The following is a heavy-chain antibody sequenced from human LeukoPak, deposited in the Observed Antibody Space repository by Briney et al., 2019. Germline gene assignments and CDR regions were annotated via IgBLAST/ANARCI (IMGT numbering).Heavy chain of an antibody. CDR2: TNRDDSDT. D-gene: IGHD6-19*01. J-gene: IGHJ4*02. CDR3: RGEAVAASDY. Sequence: PGGSLRLSCAASGFTFSGYWMHWVRQAPGKGLVWVSRTNRDDSDTSYADSVKGRFTISRDNAKNSLYLQMNSLRAEDTAVYYCRGEAVAASDYWGQGTLVTVSS. CDR1: GFTFSGYW. V-gene: IGHV3-74*01.